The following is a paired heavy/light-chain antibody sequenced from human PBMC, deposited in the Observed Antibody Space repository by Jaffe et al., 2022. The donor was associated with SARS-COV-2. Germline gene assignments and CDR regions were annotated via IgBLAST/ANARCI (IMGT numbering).Light chain of an antibody. CDR1: QSVSGSY. Sequence: EIVLTQSPGTLSLSPGERATLSCRASQSVSGSYIAWYQQTPGQAPRLLLYGASNRATGIPDRFSGSGSGTDFTLIVSSVEPEDFAVYYCHQYGSSPPYSFGQGTRLEIK. J-gene: IGKJ2*01. CDR2: GAS. V-gene: IGKV3-20*01. CDR3: HQYGSSPPYS.
Heavy chain of an antibody. CDR3: AGKTGKYYYYYMDV. CDR1: GFTFSDYE. D-gene: IGHD3-10*01. J-gene: IGHJ6*03. Sequence: EVQMVDSGGGLVKPGGSLRLSCAASGFTFSDYEVHWVRQVPGKGLEWVASISSSGSYTYYADSVRGRFTISRDNAKNSLFLQINSLRAEDTAVYYCAGKTGKYYYYYMDVWGKGTTVIVSS. V-gene: IGHV3-21*01. CDR2: ISSSGSYT.